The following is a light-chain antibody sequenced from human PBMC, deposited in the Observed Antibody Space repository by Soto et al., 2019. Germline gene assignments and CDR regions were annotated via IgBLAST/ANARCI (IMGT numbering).Light chain of an antibody. V-gene: IGLV2-14*01. Sequence: QSVLTQPASVSGSPGQSITISCSGTSSDVGGYKYVSWYQQHPGKAPKLMIYAVSTRTSGVSNRFSGSKSGNTASLTISGLQAEDEADYYCSSHNPIGTLQIFGPGTKLTVL. J-gene: IGLJ1*01. CDR1: SSDVGGYKY. CDR2: AVS. CDR3: SSHNPIGTLQI.